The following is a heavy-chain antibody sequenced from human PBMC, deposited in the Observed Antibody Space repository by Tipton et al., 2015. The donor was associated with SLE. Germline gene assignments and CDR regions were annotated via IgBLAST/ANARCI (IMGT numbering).Heavy chain of an antibody. CDR1: GGSLSGYY. V-gene: IGHV4-34*01. Sequence: TLSLTCAVYGGSLSGYYWIWIRQPPGKGLEWIGEINHSGSTNYNPSLKSRVTISVDTSKNQFSLKLSSVTAADAAVYYCARGAVQLERRPFDYWGQGTLVTVSS. D-gene: IGHD1-1*01. J-gene: IGHJ4*02. CDR2: INHSGST. CDR3: ARGAVQLERRPFDY.